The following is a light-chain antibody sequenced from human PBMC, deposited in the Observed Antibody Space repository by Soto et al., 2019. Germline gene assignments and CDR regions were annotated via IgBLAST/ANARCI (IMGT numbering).Light chain of an antibody. Sequence: IQMTQSPSSLSAAVGDRVTITCRASQGVSAYLLWYQQRQGRGPKLLIYAASNLKSGVPSRFRGSGSGTNFTLTITDLQPEDFGTYYCQRSYRTPHTFGQGTKLETK. CDR1: QGVSAY. CDR3: QRSYRTPHT. V-gene: IGKV1-39*01. CDR2: AAS. J-gene: IGKJ2*01.